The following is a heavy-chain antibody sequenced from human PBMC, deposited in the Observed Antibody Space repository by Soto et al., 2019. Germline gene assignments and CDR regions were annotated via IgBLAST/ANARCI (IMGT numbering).Heavy chain of an antibody. CDR3: ASGPGLIAFDY. CDR1: GGTFSSYA. CDR2: IIPMFGTA. J-gene: IGHJ4*02. D-gene: IGHD3-22*01. V-gene: IGHV1-69*12. Sequence: QVQLVQSGAEVKKPGSSVKVSCKAAGGTFSSYAISWVRQAPGQGLEWMGGIIPMFGTANYAQKFQGRVTXTXXESTSTAYMQLGSLRSEDTAMYYCASGPGLIAFDYWGQGTLVTVSS.